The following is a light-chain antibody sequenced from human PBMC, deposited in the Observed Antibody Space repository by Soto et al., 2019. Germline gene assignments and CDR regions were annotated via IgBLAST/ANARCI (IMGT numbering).Light chain of an antibody. CDR3: AAWDDNLNAYV. CDR2: LGD. Sequence: QAVVTQPPSASGTPGQRVTISCSGSSSNIGSNTVNWYQQLPGTAPKLLIYLGDQRASGVSDRFSGSKSGTSASLAINGLRSDDEADYYCAAWDDNLNAYVFGSGTKLTVL. CDR1: SSNIGSNT. J-gene: IGLJ1*01. V-gene: IGLV1-44*01.